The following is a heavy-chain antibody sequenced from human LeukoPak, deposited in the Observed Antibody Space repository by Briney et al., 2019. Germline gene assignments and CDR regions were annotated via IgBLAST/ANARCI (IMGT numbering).Heavy chain of an antibody. CDR2: INPSGGST. J-gene: IGHJ4*02. V-gene: IGHV1-46*01. Sequence: ASVKVSCKASGYTFTSYYMHWVRQAPGQGLEWMGIINPSGGSTSYAQKFQGRVTMTRDTSTSTVYMELSSLRSEDTAVYYCAREMGSTYYYDSSGLGGIDYWGQGTLVTVSS. CDR1: GYTFTSYY. D-gene: IGHD3-22*01. CDR3: AREMGSTYYYDSSGLGGIDY.